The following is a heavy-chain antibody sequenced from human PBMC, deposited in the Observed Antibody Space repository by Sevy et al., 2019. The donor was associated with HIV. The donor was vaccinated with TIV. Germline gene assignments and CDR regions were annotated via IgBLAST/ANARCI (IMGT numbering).Heavy chain of an antibody. CDR1: GFTFSSYA. CDR3: ARDLFSGGNAVYGY. V-gene: IGHV3-33*01. D-gene: IGHD2-15*01. CDR2: IWYDGTNE. J-gene: IGHJ4*02. Sequence: GGSLRLSCAASGFTFSSYAIHWVRQAPGKGLEWVAVIWYDGTNEYYADSVKGRFTISRDNAENSLYLQMNSVRAEDTAVYYCARDLFSGGNAVYGYWGQGTLVTVSS.